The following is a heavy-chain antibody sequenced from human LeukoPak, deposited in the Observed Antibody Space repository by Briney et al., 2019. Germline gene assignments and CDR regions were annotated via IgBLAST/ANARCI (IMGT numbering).Heavy chain of an antibody. V-gene: IGHV3-30-3*01. CDR2: ISYDGSNK. CDR3: ARGSNPYCSGGSCYFDY. J-gene: IGHJ4*02. D-gene: IGHD2-15*01. CDR1: GFTFSSYA. Sequence: GGSLRLSCAASGFTFSSYAMHWVRQAPGKGLEWVAVISYDGSNKYYADSVKGRFTISRDNSKNTLYLQMNSLRAEDTAVCYCARGSNPYCSGGSCYFDYWGQGTLVTVSS.